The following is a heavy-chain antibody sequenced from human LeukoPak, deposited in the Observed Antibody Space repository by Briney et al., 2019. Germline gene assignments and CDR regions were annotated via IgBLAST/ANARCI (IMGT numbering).Heavy chain of an antibody. CDR2: ITSGSSYI. Sequence: GGSLRLSCAASGFTFSSYWMHWVRQAPGKGLVWVSSITSGSSYIYYADSVKGRFTISRDNAKNSLYLQMNSLRAEDTAVYYCARDPYSGSYGNYYYYFMDVWGKGTTVTISS. CDR3: ARDPYSGSYGNYYYYFMDV. V-gene: IGHV3-21*01. D-gene: IGHD1-26*01. J-gene: IGHJ6*03. CDR1: GFTFSSYW.